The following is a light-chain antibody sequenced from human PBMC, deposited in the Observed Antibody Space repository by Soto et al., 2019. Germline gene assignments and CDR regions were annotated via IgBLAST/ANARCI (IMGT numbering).Light chain of an antibody. CDR2: GAS. J-gene: IGKJ5*01. Sequence: IVLTQAKDTMSLSPLASPRIYCSPSQTVSSNYLAWCQQRPGQAPRLLIYGASTRAAGIPDRFSGSGSGTDFTLTITRLEPEDSAVYFCQQYTGPPTTFGQGTRLEIK. V-gene: IGKV3-20*01. CDR1: QTVSSNY. CDR3: QQYTGPPTT.